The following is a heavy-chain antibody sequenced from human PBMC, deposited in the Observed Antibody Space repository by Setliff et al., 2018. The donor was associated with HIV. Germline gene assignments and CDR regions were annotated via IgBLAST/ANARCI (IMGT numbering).Heavy chain of an antibody. D-gene: IGHD3-22*01. CDR1: GGSISSHH. CDR3: ARDRTPYYYDSSGYYGYYFDY. Sequence: SETLSLTCTVSGGSISSHHWSWIRQPPGKGLEWIGSIYYSGRANYNPSLKSRVTISVDTSKNKFSLKLSSVTAADTAVYYCARDRTPYYYDSSGYYGYYFDYWGQGTLVTVSS. J-gene: IGHJ4*02. CDR2: IYYSGRA. V-gene: IGHV4-59*11.